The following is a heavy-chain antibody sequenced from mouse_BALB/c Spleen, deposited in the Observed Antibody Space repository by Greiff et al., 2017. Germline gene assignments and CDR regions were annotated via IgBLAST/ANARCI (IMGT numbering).Heavy chain of an antibody. J-gene: IGHJ4*01. CDR2: ISYDGSN. V-gene: IGHV3-6*02. CDR1: GYSITSGYY. Sequence: DVQLQESGPGLVKPSQSLSLTCSVTGYSITSGYYWNWIRQFPGNKLEWMGYISYDGSNNYNPSLKNRISITRDTSKNQFFLKLNSVTTEDTATYYCARGIYYDYDGYAMDYWGQGTSVTVSS. CDR3: ARGIYYDYDGYAMDY. D-gene: IGHD2-4*01.